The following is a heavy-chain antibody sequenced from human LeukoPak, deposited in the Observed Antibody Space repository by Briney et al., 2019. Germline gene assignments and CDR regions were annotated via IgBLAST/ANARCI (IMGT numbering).Heavy chain of an antibody. Sequence: PGGSLRLSCAASGFTFSSYWMSWVRQAPGKGLEWVANIKQDGSEKYYVDSVKGRFTISRDNAKNSLYLQMNSLRAEDTAVYYCARCGPPQDYSSSWYVPHHPYYFDYWGQGTLVTVSS. J-gene: IGHJ4*02. CDR1: GFTFSSYW. CDR2: IKQDGSEK. CDR3: ARCGPPQDYSSSWYVPHHPYYFDY. D-gene: IGHD6-13*01. V-gene: IGHV3-7*01.